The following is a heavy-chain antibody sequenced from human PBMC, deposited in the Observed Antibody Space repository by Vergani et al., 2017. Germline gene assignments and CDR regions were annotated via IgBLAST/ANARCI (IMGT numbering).Heavy chain of an antibody. CDR3: ARDRRGRSSGYDY. CDR1: GFTFSSYS. J-gene: IGHJ4*02. Sequence: EVQLVESGGGLVKPRGSLRLSCAASGFTFSSYSMNWVRQAPGKGLEWVSSISSSSSYIYYADSVKGRFTISRDNAKNSLYLQMNSLRAEDTAVYYCARDRRGRSSGYDYWGQGTLVTVSS. CDR2: ISSSSSYI. V-gene: IGHV3-21*01. D-gene: IGHD5-12*01.